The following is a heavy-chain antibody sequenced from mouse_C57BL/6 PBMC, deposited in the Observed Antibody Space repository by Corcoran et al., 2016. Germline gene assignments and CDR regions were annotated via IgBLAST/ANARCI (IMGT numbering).Heavy chain of an antibody. D-gene: IGHD2-2*01. J-gene: IGHJ3*01. Sequence: EVQLQQSGPVLVKPGASVKMSCKASGYTFTDYYMNWVKQSHGKSLEWIGVINPYNGGTSYNQKFKGKATLTVDKTSSTAYMELNSLTSEDSAVYYCGKSGGYDPWFAYWGQGTLVTVSA. CDR3: GKSGGYDPWFAY. CDR1: GYTFTDYY. V-gene: IGHV1-19*01. CDR2: INPYNGGT.